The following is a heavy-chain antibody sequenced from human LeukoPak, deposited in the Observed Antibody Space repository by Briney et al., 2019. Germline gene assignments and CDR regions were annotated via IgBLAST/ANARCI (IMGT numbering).Heavy chain of an antibody. V-gene: IGHV3-9*01. CDR1: GFTFDDFA. Sequence: PGRSLRLSCAASGFTFDDFAMQWVRQAPGKGLEWVSGINFNSSSIGYADSVKGRFTISRDNGKNSLYLQMNSLRAEDTAFYYCARGNRDSSGFYYYYGMDVWGQGTTVTVSS. CDR2: INFNSSSI. D-gene: IGHD6-19*01. J-gene: IGHJ6*02. CDR3: ARGNRDSSGFYYYYGMDV.